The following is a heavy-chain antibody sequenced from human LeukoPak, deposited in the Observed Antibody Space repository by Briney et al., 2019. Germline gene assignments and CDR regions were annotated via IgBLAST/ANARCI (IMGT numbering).Heavy chain of an antibody. D-gene: IGHD4-11*01. CDR3: ARDSLSAYSSSSNY. CDR1: GYTFTAYY. V-gene: IGHV1-2*02. CDR2: INPSSGGT. J-gene: IGHJ4*02. Sequence: ASVKVSCKASGYTFTAYYIHWVRQAPGQGLEWMGWINPSSGGTNYAPEFQGRVTMTSDTSITTAYMEVTSLTSDDTAMYYCARDSLSAYSSSSNYWGQGTLITVSS.